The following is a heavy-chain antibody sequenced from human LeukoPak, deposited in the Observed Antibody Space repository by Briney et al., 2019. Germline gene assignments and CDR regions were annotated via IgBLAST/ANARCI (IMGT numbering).Heavy chain of an antibody. Sequence: GSLRLSCAASGFTFSSYAMHWVRQAPGKGLEWVAVISYDGSNKYYADSVKGRFTISRDNSKNTLYLQMNSLRAEDTAVYYCARVPAQYYYDSSGPRYWGQGTLVTVSS. CDR2: ISYDGSNK. V-gene: IGHV3-30-3*01. CDR3: ARVPAQYYYDSSGPRY. D-gene: IGHD3-22*01. J-gene: IGHJ4*02. CDR1: GFTFSSYA.